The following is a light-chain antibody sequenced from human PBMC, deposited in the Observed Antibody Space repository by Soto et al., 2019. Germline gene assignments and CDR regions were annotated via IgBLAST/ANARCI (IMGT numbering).Light chain of an antibody. CDR2: DAS. J-gene: IGKJ1*01. CDR3: QQCAYSPRT. V-gene: IGKV3-20*01. Sequence: EMVLTQSPDTLSLSPGERATLSCRASQSVGNNYLAWYQQKPGQAPRLLIYDASSRATGIPDRFSGSGSGTDFTLPISRLEPEDFAVYYCQQCAYSPRTFGQGTKGEVK. CDR1: QSVGNNY.